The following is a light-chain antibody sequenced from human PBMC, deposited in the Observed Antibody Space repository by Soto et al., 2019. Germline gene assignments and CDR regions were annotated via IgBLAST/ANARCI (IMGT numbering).Light chain of an antibody. CDR3: QQFANSYP. CDR1: QSVSGKS. CDR2: GAS. V-gene: IGKV3-20*01. J-gene: IGKJ2*01. Sequence: EIELSQSPGALSLSKGETASLSCRASQSVSGKSLAWYHQKPGQAPRLLIYGASSRATGTPDRISGSGSGTDFTLTISRLEPEDFAVYYCQQFANSYPFGHGT.